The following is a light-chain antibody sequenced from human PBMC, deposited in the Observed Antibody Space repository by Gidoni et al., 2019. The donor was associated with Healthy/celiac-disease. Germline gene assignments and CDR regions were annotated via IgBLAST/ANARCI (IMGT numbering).Light chain of an antibody. J-gene: IGKJ5*01. CDR3: KQSYSTPRT. V-gene: IGKV1-39*01. CDR1: QSISSY. CDR2: AAS. Sequence: DIQMTQSPSSLSASVRDRVTITCRASQSISSYLNWYQQKPGKAPKLLIYAASSLQSGVPSRFSGSGSGTDFTLTISSLQPEDFATYYCKQSYSTPRTFGQGTRLEIK.